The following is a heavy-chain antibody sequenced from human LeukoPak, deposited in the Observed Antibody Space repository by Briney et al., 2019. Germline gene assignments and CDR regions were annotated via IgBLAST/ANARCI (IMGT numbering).Heavy chain of an antibody. CDR3: AKRDNYGYFDY. V-gene: IGHV3-23*01. CDR1: GFTFSGYA. Sequence: GGSLRLSCAASGFTFSGYAMSWVRQAPGKGLEWVSTVRGSGGSTYYADSVKGRFTISRDDSKNTLFLQMNSLRAEDTAVYYCAKRDNYGYFDYWGQGTLVTVSS. CDR2: VRGSGGST. D-gene: IGHD5-18*01. J-gene: IGHJ4*02.